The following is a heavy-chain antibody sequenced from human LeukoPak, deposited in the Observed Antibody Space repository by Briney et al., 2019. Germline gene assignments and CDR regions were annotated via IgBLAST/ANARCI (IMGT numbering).Heavy chain of an antibody. J-gene: IGHJ4*02. CDR1: GYAFTDYY. CDR2: VDPDDGET. CDR3: ATVLGIDYYFDY. Sequence: GAPVKISCKVSGYAFTDYYMLWVQQAPGKGLEWMGLVDPDDGETIYAEKFQGRVAITADTSTDTAYMELSSLRSEDTALHYCATVLGIDYYFDYWGQGSLVTVSS. V-gene: IGHV1-69-2*01. D-gene: IGHD7-27*01.